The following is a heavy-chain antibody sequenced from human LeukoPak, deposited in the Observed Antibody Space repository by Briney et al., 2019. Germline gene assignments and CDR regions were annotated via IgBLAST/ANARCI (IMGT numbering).Heavy chain of an antibody. V-gene: IGHV4-30-4*08. D-gene: IGHD2-2*01. J-gene: IGHJ6*03. CDR3: ARAPVGPNTVYYYYMDV. Sequence: SQTLSLTCTVSGGSISSGDYYWSWIRQPPGKGLEWIGYIYYSGSTYYNPSLKSRVTISVDTSKNQFSLKLSSVTAADTAVYYCARAPVGPNTVYYYYMDVWGKGTTVTVSS. CDR1: GGSISSGDYY. CDR2: IYYSGST.